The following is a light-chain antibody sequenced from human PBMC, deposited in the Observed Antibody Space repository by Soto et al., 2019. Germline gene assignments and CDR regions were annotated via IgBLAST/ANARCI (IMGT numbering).Light chain of an antibody. CDR1: SSDIGAYNF. CDR3: SSYAGSNTLI. CDR2: EVT. V-gene: IGLV2-8*01. J-gene: IGLJ2*01. Sequence: QSALTQPHSAYGSPGQSVTVSCTGTSSDIGAYNFVSWYQQHPGKAPKLMIYEVTKRPSGVPDRFSGSKSGNAASLTVSGLQAEYEADYYCSSYAGSNTLIFGGGTKLTVL.